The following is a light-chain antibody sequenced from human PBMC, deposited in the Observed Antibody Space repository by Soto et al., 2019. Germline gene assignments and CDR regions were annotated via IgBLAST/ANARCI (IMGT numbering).Light chain of an antibody. J-gene: IGLJ2*01. V-gene: IGLV1-51*01. CDR2: DNS. Sequence: QSVLTQPPSVSAAPGQKVTISCSGSSSNIGNNYVSWYQHLPGTAPKLLISDNSERPSGIPDRFSGSKSGTSATLGITGLQTGDEAEYYCGTWDSSLSAVVFGGGTKLTVL. CDR1: SSNIGNNY. CDR3: GTWDSSLSAVV.